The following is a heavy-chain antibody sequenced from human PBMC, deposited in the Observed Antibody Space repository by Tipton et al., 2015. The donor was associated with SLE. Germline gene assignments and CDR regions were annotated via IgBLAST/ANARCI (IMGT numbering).Heavy chain of an antibody. D-gene: IGHD3-3*01. J-gene: IGHJ5*02. V-gene: IGHV4-59*01. CDR2: VYDSGTT. CDR1: GGYINYF. CDR3: ARGSRWFDDFWSGYPLGNWFDP. Sequence: TLSLTCTVSGGYINYFWHWIRQSPGKGLEWIGYVYDSGTTKYSPSLKSRLTISVDTSKSHFSLKLTSMTAADTAIYYCARGSRWFDDFWSGYPLGNWFDPWGQGTLVTVSS.